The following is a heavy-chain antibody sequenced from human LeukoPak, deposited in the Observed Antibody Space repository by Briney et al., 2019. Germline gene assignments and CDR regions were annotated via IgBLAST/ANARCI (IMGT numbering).Heavy chain of an antibody. CDR3: ARGGSVMFDQ. J-gene: IGHJ4*02. CDR2: VKGDGSEK. CDR1: GFSFSYYW. D-gene: IGHD2-21*01. Sequence: GGSLRLSCGASGFSFSYYWMSWARQAPGKGLEWVARVKGDGSEKSYVNSVKGRFTISRDNAKNSLFLQMDNLRADDTAVHYCARGGSVMFDQWGQGTQVTVSS. V-gene: IGHV3-7*03.